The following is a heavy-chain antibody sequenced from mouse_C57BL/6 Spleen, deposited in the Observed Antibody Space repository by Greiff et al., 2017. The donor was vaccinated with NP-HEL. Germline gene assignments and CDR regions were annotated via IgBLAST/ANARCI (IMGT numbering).Heavy chain of an antibody. CDR3: ASGDFITTVVASNDAMDY. J-gene: IGHJ4*01. CDR2: IYPGSGST. V-gene: IGHV1-55*01. CDR1: GYTFTSYW. Sequence: QVQLQQPGAELVKPGASVKMSCKASGYTFTSYWITWVKQRPGQGLEWIGDIYPGSGSTNYNEKFKSKAKLTVDTSSSTAYMQLSSLTSEDSAVYYCASGDFITTVVASNDAMDYWGQGTSVTVSS. D-gene: IGHD1-1*01.